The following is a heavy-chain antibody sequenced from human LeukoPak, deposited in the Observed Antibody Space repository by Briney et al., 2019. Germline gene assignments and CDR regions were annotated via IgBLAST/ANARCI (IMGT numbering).Heavy chain of an antibody. Sequence: QPGGALRLSCAASGLTFTNYAMTWGRQAARKGLEFVSVISGGGTKTYHADSVKGRFTISRDNSKNTVYLQMNRLRVDDTAVYYCSKGHSDYGTGFDLWGRGTLVTVSS. J-gene: IGHJ4*02. CDR3: SKGHSDYGTGFDL. CDR1: GLTFTNYA. CDR2: ISGGGTKT. D-gene: IGHD5-12*01. V-gene: IGHV3-23*01.